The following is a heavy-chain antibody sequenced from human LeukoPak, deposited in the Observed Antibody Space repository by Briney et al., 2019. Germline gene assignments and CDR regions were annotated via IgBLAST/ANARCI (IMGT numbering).Heavy chain of an antibody. CDR3: AKDRESTAMVIRGYGMDV. D-gene: IGHD5-18*01. CDR2: ISGDGGST. CDR1: GLTFDDYA. Sequence: PGTSLRLSCAASGLTFDDYAMHWVRQAPGKGLEWVSLISGDGGSTYYADSVKGRFTISRDNSKNSLYLQMNSLRTEDTALYYCAKDRESTAMVIRGYGMDVWGQGTTVTVSS. J-gene: IGHJ6*02. V-gene: IGHV3-43*02.